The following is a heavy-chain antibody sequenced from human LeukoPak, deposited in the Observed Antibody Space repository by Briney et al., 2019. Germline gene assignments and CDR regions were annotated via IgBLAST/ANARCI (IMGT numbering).Heavy chain of an antibody. D-gene: IGHD3-10*01. CDR1: GCTFSSYA. J-gene: IGHJ6*04. Sequence: ASVKVSCKASGCTFSSYAMSWVRQAPGQGLEWMGGIIPIFGTANYAQKFQGRVTITADESTSTDYMELSSLRSEDTAVYYCAREKYYYGSGSYDYYGMDVWGKRPTVTVSS. CDR2: IIPIFGTA. V-gene: IGHV1-69*01. CDR3: AREKYYYGSGSYDYYGMDV.